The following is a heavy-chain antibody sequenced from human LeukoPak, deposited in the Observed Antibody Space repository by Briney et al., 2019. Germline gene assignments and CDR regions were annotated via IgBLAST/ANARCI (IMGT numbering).Heavy chain of an antibody. J-gene: IGHJ5*02. V-gene: IGHV4-4*02. D-gene: IGHD6-19*01. CDR2: VYHSGST. CDR3: ASQTSAWYASP. CDR1: GDSISTNHW. Sequence: SGTLSLTCAVSGDSISTNHWWSWVRQPPGKGLEWIGEVYHSGSTNYNPSLKSRVTISVDKSKNLFSLKLTSVTAADTAMYYCASQTSAWYASPWGQGTLVSVSS.